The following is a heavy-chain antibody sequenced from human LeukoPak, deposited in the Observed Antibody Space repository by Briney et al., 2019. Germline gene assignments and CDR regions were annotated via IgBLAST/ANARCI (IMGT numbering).Heavy chain of an antibody. CDR3: ARDSSKWSFDAFDI. V-gene: IGHV1-18*01. J-gene: IGHJ3*02. D-gene: IGHD2-15*01. Sequence: ASVKVSCKASGYTFTSYGISWVRQAPGQGLEWMGWISAYNGNTNYAQKLQGRVTMTTDTFTSTAYMELRSLRSEDTAVYSCARDSSKWSFDAFDIWGQGTMVTVSS. CDR2: ISAYNGNT. CDR1: GYTFTSYG.